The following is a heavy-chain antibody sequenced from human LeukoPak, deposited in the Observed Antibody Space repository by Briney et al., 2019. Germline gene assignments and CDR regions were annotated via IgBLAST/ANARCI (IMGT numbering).Heavy chain of an antibody. V-gene: IGHV3-53*01. J-gene: IGHJ4*02. CDR1: GFTVSRKY. CDR3: ASHDSGDYPYFDY. D-gene: IGHD4-17*01. Sequence: GGSLRLSCAASGFTVSRKYMSWVRQAPGKGLEWVSLIYSGDSTYYADSVKGRFTISRDNSKNTLYLQMNSLRAEDTAVFYCASHDSGDYPYFDYWGQGTLVTVSS. CDR2: IYSGDST.